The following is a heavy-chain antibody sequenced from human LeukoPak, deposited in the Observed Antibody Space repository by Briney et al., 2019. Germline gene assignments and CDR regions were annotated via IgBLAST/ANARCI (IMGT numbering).Heavy chain of an antibody. CDR2: IYSGGST. D-gene: IGHD3-22*01. J-gene: IGHJ4*02. Sequence: GGSLRLSCAASGFTVSSNYMSWVRQAPGKGLEWVSVIYSGGSTYYADSVKGRFTIPRDNSKNTLYLEMNSLIAEDTAVYYCARGEDTMIVPVYWGQGTLVTVSS. CDR1: GFTVSSNY. CDR3: ARGEDTMIVPVY. V-gene: IGHV3-66*01.